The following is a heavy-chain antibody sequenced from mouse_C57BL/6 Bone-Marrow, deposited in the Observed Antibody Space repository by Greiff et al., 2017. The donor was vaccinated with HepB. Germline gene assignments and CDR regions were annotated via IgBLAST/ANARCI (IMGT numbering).Heavy chain of an antibody. D-gene: IGHD2-3*01. CDR1: GYAFSSSW. Sequence: VQLQQSGPELVKPGASVKISCKASGYAFSSSWMNWVKQRPGKGLEWIGRIYPGDGDTNYNGKFKGKATLTADKSSSTAYMQLSSLTSEDSAVYLCARSVYDGLFYAMDYWGQGTSVTVSS. V-gene: IGHV1-82*01. CDR2: IYPGDGDT. J-gene: IGHJ4*01. CDR3: ARSVYDGLFYAMDY.